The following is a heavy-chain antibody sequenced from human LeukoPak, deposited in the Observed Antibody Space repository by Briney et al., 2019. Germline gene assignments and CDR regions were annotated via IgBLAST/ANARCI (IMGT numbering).Heavy chain of an antibody. Sequence: PGGSLRLSCAASGFTFSSYGMHWVRQAPGKGLEWVAVIWYDGSNKYYADSVKGRFTISRDNSKNTLYLQMNSLRPEDTAVYYCAKGVVAGTNAAYYGMDVWGQGTTVTVSS. CDR3: AKGVVAGTNAAYYGMDV. D-gene: IGHD2-15*01. J-gene: IGHJ6*02. CDR1: GFTFSSYG. CDR2: IWYDGSNK. V-gene: IGHV3-30*02.